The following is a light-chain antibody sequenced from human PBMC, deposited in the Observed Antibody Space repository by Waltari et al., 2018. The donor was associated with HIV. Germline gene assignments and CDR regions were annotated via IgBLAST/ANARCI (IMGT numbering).Light chain of an antibody. CDR3: QQRSNWPIT. Sequence: EIVLTQSPGTLSLSPGERATLSCRASQGLSSFLAWYQQKPGQAPRLLIYDASHRATGIPARFSGSGSGTDFTLTINSLEPEDFAVYYCQQRSNWPITFGQGTRLEIK. CDR2: DAS. CDR1: QGLSSF. J-gene: IGKJ5*01. V-gene: IGKV3-11*01.